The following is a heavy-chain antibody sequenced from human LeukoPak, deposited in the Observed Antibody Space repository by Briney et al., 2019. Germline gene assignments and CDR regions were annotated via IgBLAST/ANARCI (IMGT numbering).Heavy chain of an antibody. V-gene: IGHV4-61*02. CDR2: IYTSGST. CDR3: ASANYDFWSGYSVY. CDR1: GGSISSGSYY. Sequence: SETLSLTCTVSGGSISSGSYYWSWIRQPAGKGLEWIGRIYTSGSTYYNPSLKSRVTISVDTSKNQFSLKLSSVTAADTAVYYCASANYDFWSGYSVYWGQGTLVTVSS. D-gene: IGHD3-3*01. J-gene: IGHJ4*02.